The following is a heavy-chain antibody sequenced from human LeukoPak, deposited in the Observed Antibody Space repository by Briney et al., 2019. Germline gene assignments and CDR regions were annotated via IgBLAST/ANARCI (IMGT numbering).Heavy chain of an antibody. CDR3: AREYSSYAGAFDI. Sequence: GGSLRLSCAASGFTFSSYGMNWVRQAPGKGLEWVSSISSSSSYIYYADSVKGRFTISRDNAKNSLYLQMNSLRAEDTAVYCCAREYSSYAGAFDIWGQGTMVTVSS. J-gene: IGHJ3*02. CDR2: ISSSSSYI. V-gene: IGHV3-21*01. D-gene: IGHD6-6*01. CDR1: GFTFSSYG.